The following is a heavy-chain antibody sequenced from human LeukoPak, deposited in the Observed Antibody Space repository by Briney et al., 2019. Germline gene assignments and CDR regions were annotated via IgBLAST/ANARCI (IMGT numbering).Heavy chain of an antibody. J-gene: IGHJ4*02. Sequence: RSGGSLRLSCAASGFTFSSYGMSWVRQAPGKGLEWVSAISGSGDSTYYADSVKGRFTISRDNSKNTLYLQMNSLRAEDTAVYYCAKGLYIYDSSGYPFDYWGQGTLVTVSS. CDR2: ISGSGDST. CDR1: GFTFSSYG. D-gene: IGHD3-22*01. V-gene: IGHV3-23*01. CDR3: AKGLYIYDSSGYPFDY.